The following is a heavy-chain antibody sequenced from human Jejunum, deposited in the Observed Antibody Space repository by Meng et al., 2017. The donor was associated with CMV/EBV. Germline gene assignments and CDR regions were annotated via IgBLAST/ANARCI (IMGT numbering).Heavy chain of an antibody. V-gene: IGHV4-59*01. D-gene: IGHD2-8*02. Sequence: LSGASMKSYYWSWIRPPPGKGLEWIGNIYYNGATNYNPSLKSRVIILIDTSKNQFSLKVGSVTAADTAVYYCARGNRATGGNFDYWGQGTLVTVSS. CDR2: IYYNGAT. J-gene: IGHJ4*02. CDR3: ARGNRATGGNFDY. CDR1: GASMKSYY.